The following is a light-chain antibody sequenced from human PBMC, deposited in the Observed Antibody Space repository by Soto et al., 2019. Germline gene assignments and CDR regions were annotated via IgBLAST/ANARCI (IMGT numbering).Light chain of an antibody. V-gene: IGKV1-39*01. CDR3: QQSQATPT. CDR1: QTIGIN. J-gene: IGKJ4*01. Sequence: DIQMTQSPSSLSASVGDRVTITCRASQTIGINLNWYQQKPGKVPTLLIFGTFNLQRGVPSRFVGSGSATDFTLTISSLQPEDLATYYCQQSQATPTFGGGTKVEIK. CDR2: GTF.